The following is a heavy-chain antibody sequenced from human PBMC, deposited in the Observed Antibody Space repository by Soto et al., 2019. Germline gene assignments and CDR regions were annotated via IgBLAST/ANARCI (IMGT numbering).Heavy chain of an antibody. V-gene: IGHV3-33*01. CDR3: ARGGVYGDYGDY. J-gene: IGHJ4*02. Sequence: QVQLVESGGGVVQPGRSLRLSCAASGFTLSSYGKHWVRQAPGKGLEWVAVIWYDGSNKYYADSVKGRFTISRDNSKNTLYLQMNSLRAEDTGVYYCARGGVYGDYGDYWGQGTLVTVSS. CDR2: IWYDGSNK. CDR1: GFTLSSYG. D-gene: IGHD4-17*01.